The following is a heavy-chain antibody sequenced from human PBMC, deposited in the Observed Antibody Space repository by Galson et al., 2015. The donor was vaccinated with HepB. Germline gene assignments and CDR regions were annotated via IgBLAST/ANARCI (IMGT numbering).Heavy chain of an antibody. Sequence: SVKVSCKASGYTFTSYGISWVRQAPGQGLEWMGWISAYNGNTNYAQKLQGRVTMTTDTSTSTAYMELRSLRSDDTAVYYCARIDSSGYYYYYYGMDVWGQGTTVTVSS. D-gene: IGHD3-22*01. V-gene: IGHV1-18*01. CDR1: GYTFTSYG. CDR2: ISAYNGNT. CDR3: ARIDSSGYYYYYYGMDV. J-gene: IGHJ6*02.